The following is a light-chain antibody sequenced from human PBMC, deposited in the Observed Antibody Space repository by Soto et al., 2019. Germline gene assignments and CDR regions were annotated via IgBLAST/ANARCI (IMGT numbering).Light chain of an antibody. CDR1: QDIDNY. CDR2: DAS. V-gene: IGKV1-33*01. J-gene: IGKJ1*01. CDR3: QQSDSLPWT. Sequence: DIQMTQSPSSLSASVGDRVTITCQASQDIDNYLNWYQHKPGKAPKFLIYDASKLETGVPSRFSGSGSGTDFTFIISNLQPEDIATYYCQQSDSLPWTFGQGTKVEIK.